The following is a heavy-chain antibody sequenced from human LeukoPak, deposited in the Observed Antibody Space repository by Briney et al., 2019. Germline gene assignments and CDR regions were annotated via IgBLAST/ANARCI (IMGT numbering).Heavy chain of an antibody. D-gene: IGHD3-3*01. V-gene: IGHV4-39*07. CDR2: IYYSGST. J-gene: IGHJ5*02. CDR1: GGSISSSSYY. CDR3: ARAGLDDFLNWFDP. Sequence: PSETLSLTCTVSGGSISSSSYYWGWIRQPPGKGLEWIGSIYYSGSTYYNPSLKSRVTISVDTSKNQFSLKLSSVTAADTAVYYCARAGLDDFLNWFDPWGQGTLVTVSS.